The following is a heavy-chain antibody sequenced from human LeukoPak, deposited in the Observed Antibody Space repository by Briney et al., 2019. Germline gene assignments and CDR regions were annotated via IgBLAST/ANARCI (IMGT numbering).Heavy chain of an antibody. CDR2: ISSSSTYI. D-gene: IGHD3-22*01. J-gene: IGHJ4*02. CDR1: GFTFSSYS. CDR3: ARVKTMIVVVRLFDY. Sequence: GGSLRLSCAASGFTFSSYSMNWVRQAPGKGLEWVSSISSSSTYIYYADSLKGRFTISRDNAKNSMYLQMNSLRAEDTAVYYCARVKTMIVVVRLFDYWGQGTQVTVSS. V-gene: IGHV3-21*01.